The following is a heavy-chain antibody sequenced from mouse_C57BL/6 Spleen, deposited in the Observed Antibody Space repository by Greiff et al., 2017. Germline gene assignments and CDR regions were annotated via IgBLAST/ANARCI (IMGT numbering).Heavy chain of an antibody. CDR2: IFPGSGST. V-gene: IGHV1-75*01. D-gene: IGHD2-5*01. CDR3: ARAYYSNYLYAMDY. J-gene: IGHJ4*01. CDR1: GYTFTDYY. Sequence: QVQLKESGPELVKPGASVKISCKASGYTFTDYYINWVKQRPGQGLEWIGWIFPGSGSTYYNEKFKGKATLTVDKSSSTAYMLLSSLTSEDSAVYFCARAYYSNYLYAMDYWGQGTSVTVSS.